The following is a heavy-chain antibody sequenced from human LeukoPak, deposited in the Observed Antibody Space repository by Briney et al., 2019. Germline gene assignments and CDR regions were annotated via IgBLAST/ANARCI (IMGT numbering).Heavy chain of an antibody. J-gene: IGHJ5*02. Sequence: GGSLRLSCAASGFTFSSYAMSWVRQAPGKGLEWVSAISGSGGSTYYADSVKGRFTISRDNSKDTLYLQMNSLRAEDSAVYYCAKNYRSAYNWFDPWGQGTLVTVSS. CDR2: ISGSGGST. D-gene: IGHD1-7*01. CDR3: AKNYRSAYNWFDP. CDR1: GFTFSSYA. V-gene: IGHV3-23*01.